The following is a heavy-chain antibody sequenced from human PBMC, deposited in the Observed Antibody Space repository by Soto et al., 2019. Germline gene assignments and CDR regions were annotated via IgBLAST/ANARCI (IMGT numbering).Heavy chain of an antibody. CDR2: IYPGDSDT. V-gene: IGHV5-51*01. CDR3: ARHICGDSRFDY. J-gene: IGHJ4*02. CDR1: GYSFTSYW. D-gene: IGHD2-21*01. Sequence: LGESLKISCQGSGYSFTSYWIGWVRQMPGEVLEWMGIIYPGDSDTRYSPSFQGQVTISADKSISTAYLQWSSLKASDTAMYYCARHICGDSRFDYWGQRTLVTVSS.